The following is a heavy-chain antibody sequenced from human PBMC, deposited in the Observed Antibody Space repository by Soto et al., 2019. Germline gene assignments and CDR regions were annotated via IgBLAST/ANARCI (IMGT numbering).Heavy chain of an antibody. D-gene: IGHD3-10*01. CDR1: GFTFTTYA. J-gene: IGHJ4*02. Sequence: VQVLESGGGLVQPGGSLRLSCAASGFTFTTYALTWVRLAPGRGLEWVSSIKPSDITYYPDSVRGRFTVSRDNSKNTLYLQMNSLRAEDTAVYYCARDGHGSGSYYTHWGQGTLVTVSS. CDR2: IKPSDIT. V-gene: IGHV3-23*01. CDR3: ARDGHGSGSYYTH.